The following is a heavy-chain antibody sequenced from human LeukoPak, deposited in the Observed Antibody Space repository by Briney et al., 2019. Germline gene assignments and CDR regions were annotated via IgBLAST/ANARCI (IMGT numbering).Heavy chain of an antibody. CDR3: ARGRLARSPYFDY. J-gene: IGHJ4*02. Sequence: PSETLSLTCTVSGGSISSSSYYWGWIRQPPGKGLEWIGSIYYSGSTYYNPSLKSRVTISVDTSKNQFSLKLSSVTAADTAVYYCARGRLARSPYFDYWGQGTLVTVSS. CDR2: IYYSGST. D-gene: IGHD6-19*01. CDR1: GGSISSSSYY. V-gene: IGHV4-39*01.